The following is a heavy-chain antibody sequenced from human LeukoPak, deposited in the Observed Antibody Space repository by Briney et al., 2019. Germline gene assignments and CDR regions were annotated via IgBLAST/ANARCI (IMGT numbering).Heavy chain of an antibody. CDR1: GYTFTSYD. D-gene: IGHD2-8*02. CDR3: ARGRPQRWWFPNDAFDI. J-gene: IGHJ3*02. V-gene: IGHV1-8*01. CDR2: MNPNSGNT. Sequence: ASVTVSCTASGYTFTSYDINWVRQATGQGLEWMGWMNPNSGNTGYAQKFQGRVTMTRNTSISTAYMELSSLRSEDTAVYYCARGRPQRWWFPNDAFDIWGQGTMVTVSS.